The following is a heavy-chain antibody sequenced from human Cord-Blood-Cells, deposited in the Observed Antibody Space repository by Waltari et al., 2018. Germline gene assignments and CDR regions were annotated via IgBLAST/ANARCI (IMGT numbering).Heavy chain of an antibody. Sequence: QVQLQQWGAGRLKPSETLSLTCAVYGGSFSGYHWRGFRLPPGKGLEWIGEINHSGSTNYNPSLKSRVTISVDTSKNQFSLKLSSVTAADTAVYYCARGDDSSGYSTFDYWGQGTLVTVSS. CDR2: INHSGST. CDR1: GGSFSGYH. CDR3: ARGDDSSGYSTFDY. D-gene: IGHD3-22*01. J-gene: IGHJ4*02. V-gene: IGHV4-34*01.